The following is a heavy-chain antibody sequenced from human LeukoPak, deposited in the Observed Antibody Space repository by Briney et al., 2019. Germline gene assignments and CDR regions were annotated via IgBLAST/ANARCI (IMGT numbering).Heavy chain of an antibody. V-gene: IGHV1-24*01. CDR1: GYTLTELS. J-gene: IGHJ4*02. D-gene: IGHD3-22*01. CDR2: FDPEDGET. CDR3: AATLLDSSGYYV. Sequence: ASVKVSCKVSGYTLTELSMHWVRQAPGKGLEWMGGFDPEDGETIYAQKFQGRVTMTEDTSTDTAYMELSSLRSEDTAAYYCAATLLDSSGYYVWGQGTLVTVSS.